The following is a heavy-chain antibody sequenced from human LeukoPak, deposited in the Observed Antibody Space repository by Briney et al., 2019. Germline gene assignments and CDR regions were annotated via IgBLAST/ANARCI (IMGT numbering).Heavy chain of an antibody. CDR2: IKQDGSEK. CDR3: ARPVVPAAALAENWFDP. CDR1: GFTFSSYW. Sequence: GGSLRLSCAASGFTFSSYWMSWVRQAPGKGLEWVANIKQDGSEKYYVDSVKGRFTISRDNAKNSLYLQMNSLRAEDTAVYYCARPVVPAAALAENWFDPWGQGTLVTVSS. D-gene: IGHD2-2*01. V-gene: IGHV3-7*01. J-gene: IGHJ5*02.